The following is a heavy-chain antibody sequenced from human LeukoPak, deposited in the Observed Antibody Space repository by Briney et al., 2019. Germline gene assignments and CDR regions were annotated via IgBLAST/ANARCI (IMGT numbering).Heavy chain of an antibody. CDR3: AKDRETTASGTFDY. D-gene: IGHD6-13*01. V-gene: IGHV3-30*18. Sequence: PGGSLRLSCAASGFTFNNYGMHSARKAPAKGLKWVAVISDDGRNKNYADSVKGRFTISRDNSNNTLYLQMNSLRAEDTGVYYCAKDRETTASGTFDYWGQGTLVTVSS. CDR1: GFTFNNYG. J-gene: IGHJ4*02. CDR2: ISDDGRNK.